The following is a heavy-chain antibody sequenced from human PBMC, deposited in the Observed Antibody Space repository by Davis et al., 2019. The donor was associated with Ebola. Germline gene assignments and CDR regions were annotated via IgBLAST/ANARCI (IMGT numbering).Heavy chain of an antibody. Sequence: GGSLRLSCAASGFTFSSYAMHWVRQAPGKGLEWVAVISYDGSNKYYADSVKGRFTISRDNSKNTLYLQMNSLRAEDTAVYYCARRENLYYYDSSGYGRVGAFDIWGQGTMVTVSS. CDR3: ARRENLYYYDSSGYGRVGAFDI. D-gene: IGHD3-22*01. CDR2: ISYDGSNK. J-gene: IGHJ3*02. CDR1: GFTFSSYA. V-gene: IGHV3-30-3*01.